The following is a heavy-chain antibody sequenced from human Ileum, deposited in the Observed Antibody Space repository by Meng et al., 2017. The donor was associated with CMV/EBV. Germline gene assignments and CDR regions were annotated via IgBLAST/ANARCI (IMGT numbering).Heavy chain of an antibody. CDR1: GGSIDSSTYY. CDR2: VSYTGDT. CDR3: VRILNTGINGRGWFDL. J-gene: IGHJ5*01. D-gene: IGHD2-8*02. Sequence: SETLSLTCTVSGGSIDSSTYYWGWIRPPPGKGLEWIGSVSYTGDTDYNASLRSRVTMSVDTSQSQFFLKVNSVTAADTAVYSCVRILNTGINGRGWFDLWGQGVLVTVSS. V-gene: IGHV4-39*07.